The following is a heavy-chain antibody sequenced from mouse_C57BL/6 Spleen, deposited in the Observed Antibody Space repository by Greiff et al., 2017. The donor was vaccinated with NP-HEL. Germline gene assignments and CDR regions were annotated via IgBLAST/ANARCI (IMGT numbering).Heavy chain of an antibody. CDR3: ARQLRPHYYAMDY. V-gene: IGHV5-17*01. CDR2: ISSGSSTI. CDR1: GFTFSDYG. Sequence: DVKLVESGGGLVKPGGSLKLSCAASGFTFSDYGMHWVRQAPEKGLEWVAYISSGSSTIYYADTVKGRFTISRDNAKNTLFLQMTSLRSEDTAMYYCARQLRPHYYAMDYWVKEPQSPSPQ. D-gene: IGHD3-2*02. J-gene: IGHJ4*01.